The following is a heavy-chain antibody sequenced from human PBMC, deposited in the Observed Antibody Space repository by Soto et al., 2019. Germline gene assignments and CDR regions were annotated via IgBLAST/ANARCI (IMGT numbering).Heavy chain of an antibody. CDR3: ARGMQWRPLDP. Sequence: SETLSLTCTVSGGSISSGGYYWNWIRQHPGKGLEWIGYIYYIGSTYYNPSLKSRVTISLDTSKNQFSLKLSSVTAADTAVDDCARGMQWRPLDPWGKGTLVTVSS. V-gene: IGHV4-31*03. CDR1: GGSISSGGYY. CDR2: IYYIGST. J-gene: IGHJ5*02. D-gene: IGHD6-19*01.